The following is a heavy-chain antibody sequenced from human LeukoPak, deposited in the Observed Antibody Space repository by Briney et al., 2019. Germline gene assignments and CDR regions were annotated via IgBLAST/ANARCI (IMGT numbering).Heavy chain of an antibody. CDR1: GFTFSDYY. J-gene: IGHJ4*02. CDR2: ISSSGSTI. D-gene: IGHD2-2*01. V-gene: IGHV3-11*01. Sequence: PGGSLRLSCAASGFTFSDYYMSWIRQAPGEGLEWVSYISSSGSTIYYADSVKGRFTISRDNSKNTLYLQMNSLRAEDTAVYYCAKGRELLWRTYYFDYWGQGTLVTVSS. CDR3: AKGRELLWRTYYFDY.